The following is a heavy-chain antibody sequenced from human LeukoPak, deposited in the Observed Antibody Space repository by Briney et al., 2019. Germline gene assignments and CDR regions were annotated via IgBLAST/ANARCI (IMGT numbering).Heavy chain of an antibody. Sequence: ASVKVSCKTSAYIFTDFYLHWVRQAPGQGLEWVGWINPNTGGTKYAQKFQGRVTMTGDTSISTVFMELNRLTSDDTAVYYCARAGLVESLNYWGQGTLVTVSS. CDR3: ARAGLVESLNY. CDR2: INPNTGGT. V-gene: IGHV1-2*02. J-gene: IGHJ4*02. CDR1: AYIFTDFY. D-gene: IGHD2-2*01.